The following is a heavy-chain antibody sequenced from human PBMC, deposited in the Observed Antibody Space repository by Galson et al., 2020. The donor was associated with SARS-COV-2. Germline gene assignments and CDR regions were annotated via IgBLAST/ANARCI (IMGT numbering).Heavy chain of an antibody. CDR3: ARTVRRNDAFDI. J-gene: IGHJ3*02. D-gene: IGHD3-10*01. V-gene: IGHV4-61*02. Sequence: SETLSLTCTVSGGPISTDDYYWSWIRQPARKGLEWIGRGYTRGSTNYSPSLKSRVTISVDTSKNQFSLRLTSVTAADTAVYYCARTVRRNDAFDIWGQGTLVTVSS. CDR1: GGPISTDDYY. CDR2: GYTRGST.